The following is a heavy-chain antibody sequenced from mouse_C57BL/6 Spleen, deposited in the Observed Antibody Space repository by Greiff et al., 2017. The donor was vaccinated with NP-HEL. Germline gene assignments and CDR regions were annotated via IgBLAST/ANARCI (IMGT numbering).Heavy chain of an antibody. CDR3: AKSNDVAWFAY. J-gene: IGHJ3*01. CDR2: INPNNGGT. V-gene: IGHV1-26*01. CDR1: GYTFTDYY. Sequence: EVQLQQSGPELVKPGASVKISCKASGYTFTDYYMNWVKQSHGKSLEWIGDINPNNGGTSYNQKFKGKATLTVDKSSSTAYMEIRSEKSEDSEVNDSAKSNDVAWFAYWGQGTLVTVSA. D-gene: IGHD2-12*01.